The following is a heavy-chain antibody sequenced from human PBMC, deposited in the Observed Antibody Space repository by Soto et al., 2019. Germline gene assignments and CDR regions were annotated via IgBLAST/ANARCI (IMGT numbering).Heavy chain of an antibody. CDR1: GYTFTSYG. CDR3: ARVKTSGYHNWFDP. Sequence: ASVKVSCKASGYTFTSYGISWVRQAPGQGHEWMGWISAYNGNTNYAQKLQGRVTMTTDTSTSTAYMELRSLRSDDTAVYYCARVKTSGYHNWFDPWGQGTLVTVSS. J-gene: IGHJ5*02. V-gene: IGHV1-18*01. D-gene: IGHD3-22*01. CDR2: ISAYNGNT.